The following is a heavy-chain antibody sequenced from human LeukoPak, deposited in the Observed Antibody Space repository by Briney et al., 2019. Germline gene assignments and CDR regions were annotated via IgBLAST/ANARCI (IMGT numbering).Heavy chain of an antibody. J-gene: IGHJ4*02. CDR1: GFTFHDYD. D-gene: IGHD3-22*01. CDR3: AKGKSPYYYDGSAFYPY. V-gene: IGHV3-9*01. Sequence: GRSLRLSCETSGFTFHDYDMHWVRQAPGKGLEWVSGISWDGGRVAYADSVKDRFTISRDNAKSSLYLQMNSLRPEDTASYYCAKGKSPYYYDGSAFYPYWGQGTLVTVSS. CDR2: ISWDGGRV.